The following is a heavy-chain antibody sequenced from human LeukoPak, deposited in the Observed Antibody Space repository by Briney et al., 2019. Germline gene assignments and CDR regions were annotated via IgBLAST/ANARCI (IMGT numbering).Heavy chain of an antibody. V-gene: IGHV4-61*02. Sequence: PSETLSLTCSVSGGSISSGNSYWSWVRQPAGKGLEWIGRIHSSGSTNYNPSLKSRVTILLDTSKYHFSVRLSSVTAADTAVYYCAREKRATIKSWGQGTLVTVSS. J-gene: IGHJ4*02. CDR2: IHSSGST. CDR3: AREKRATIKS. D-gene: IGHD5-12*01. CDR1: GGSISSGNSY.